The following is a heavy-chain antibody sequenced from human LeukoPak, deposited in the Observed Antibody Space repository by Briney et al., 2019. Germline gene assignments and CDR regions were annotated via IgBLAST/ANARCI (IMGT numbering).Heavy chain of an antibody. D-gene: IGHD5-18*01. Sequence: SETLSLTCTVSGGSISSSSYYWGWIRQPPGKGLEWIGSIYYSGSTYYNPSLKSRVTISVDTSKNQFSLKLSSVTAADTAVYYCARTGYSYRPFDYWGQGTLVTVSS. CDR1: GGSISSSSYY. CDR2: IYYSGST. CDR3: ARTGYSYRPFDY. V-gene: IGHV4-39*01. J-gene: IGHJ4*02.